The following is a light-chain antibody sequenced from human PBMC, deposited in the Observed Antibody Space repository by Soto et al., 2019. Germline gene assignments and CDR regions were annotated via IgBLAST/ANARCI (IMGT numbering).Light chain of an antibody. CDR2: DTS. J-gene: IGKJ5*01. CDR3: QQYGTSEII. V-gene: IGKV3-20*01. Sequence: EVVMTQSPANLSVSPGVGATLFCRANQTLNHNYLAWYQQKPGQAPRLLIYDTSSRASGIPDRFSGSGSGTDFTLTISRLETEDFAVFYCQQYGTSEIIFGQGTRLEIK. CDR1: QTLNHNY.